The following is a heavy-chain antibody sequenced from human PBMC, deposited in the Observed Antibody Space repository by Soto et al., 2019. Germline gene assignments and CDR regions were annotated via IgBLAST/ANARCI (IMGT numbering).Heavy chain of an antibody. V-gene: IGHV4-34*01. CDR1: GGSFSGYY. CDR2: INHSGST. CDR3: ARGLRYSSSSHYYYYYGMDV. J-gene: IGHJ6*02. D-gene: IGHD6-13*01. Sequence: SETLSLTCAVYGGSFSGYYWSWIRQPPGKGLEWIGEINHSGSTNYNPSLKSRVTISVDTSKNQFSLKLSSVTAADTAVYYCARGLRYSSSSHYYYYYGMDVWGQGNTVTVSS.